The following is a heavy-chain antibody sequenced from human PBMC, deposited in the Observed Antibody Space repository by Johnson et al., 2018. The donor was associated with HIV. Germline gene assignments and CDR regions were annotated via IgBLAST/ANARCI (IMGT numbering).Heavy chain of an antibody. CDR3: AKDMAAQGAFDI. CDR1: GFTFDDYT. V-gene: IGHV3-43*01. J-gene: IGHJ3*02. CDR2: ISWDGGST. Sequence: VQLVESGGGVVQPGRSLRLSCAASGFTFDDYTMHWVRQAPGKGLEWVFLISWDGGSTYYADSVKGRFTISSDNSKNTLSLQMNSLRTADTALYYCAKDMAAQGAFDIWGQGTMVTVSS.